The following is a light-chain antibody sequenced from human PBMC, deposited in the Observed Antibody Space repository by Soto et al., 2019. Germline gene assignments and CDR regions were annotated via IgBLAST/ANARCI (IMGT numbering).Light chain of an antibody. Sequence: DIQMTQSPSSVSASVGDRVTITCRASQRISSWLAWYQQIPGKAPKLLIYAASSLQGGVPSRFSGSGSGTDFALTISSLQPEDFATYFCQQVDTFPWTFGQGTKVEI. V-gene: IGKV1-12*01. CDR2: AAS. CDR1: QRISSW. J-gene: IGKJ1*01. CDR3: QQVDTFPWT.